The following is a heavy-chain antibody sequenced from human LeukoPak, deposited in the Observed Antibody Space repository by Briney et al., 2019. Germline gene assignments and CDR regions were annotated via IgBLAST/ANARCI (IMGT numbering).Heavy chain of an antibody. D-gene: IGHD3-10*01. V-gene: IGHV1-2*02. CDR1: GYTFTSYG. CDR3: ARGRFYTSGSYYNRLDY. CDR2: INPNSGGT. J-gene: IGHJ4*02. Sequence: ASVKVSCKASGYTFTSYGISWVRQAPGQGLEWMGWINPNSGGTNYAQKFQGRVTMTRDTSISTAYMELSRLRSDDTAIYYCARGRFYTSGSYYNRLDYWGQGTLVTVSS.